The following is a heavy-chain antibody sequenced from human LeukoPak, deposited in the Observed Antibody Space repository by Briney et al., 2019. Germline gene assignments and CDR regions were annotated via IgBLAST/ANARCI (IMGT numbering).Heavy chain of an antibody. J-gene: IGHJ4*02. CDR2: VWYDGTNI. CDR1: GFTFSTYG. Sequence: GGSLRLSCAASGFTFSTYGMHWVRQAPGKGLEWVAVVWYDGTNIHYVDSVKGRFTISRDNSKSTLYLQMNSLTAEDTAVYYCARDFGRGPLYYFDYWGQGTLVTVSS. D-gene: IGHD2-15*01. V-gene: IGHV3-33*01. CDR3: ARDFGRGPLYYFDY.